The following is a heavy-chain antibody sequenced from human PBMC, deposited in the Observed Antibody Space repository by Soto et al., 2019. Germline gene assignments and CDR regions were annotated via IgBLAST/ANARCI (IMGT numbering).Heavy chain of an antibody. CDR1: GGSINDGSYH. Sequence: ASETLSLTCTVSGGSINDGSYHWSWLRQHPGKGLEFIGYIFYTGSKYHNPSLETRVTMSADTSNNEVSLRLHSLTAADTAVYYCARLDYGVSAFALWGRGTLVTVSS. CDR2: IFYTGSK. V-gene: IGHV4-31*03. D-gene: IGHD4-17*01. CDR3: ARLDYGVSAFAL. J-gene: IGHJ4*02.